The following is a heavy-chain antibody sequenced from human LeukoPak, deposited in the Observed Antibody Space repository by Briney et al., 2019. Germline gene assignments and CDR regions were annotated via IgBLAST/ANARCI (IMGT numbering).Heavy chain of an antibody. Sequence: GGSLRLSCAASGFTVSSNYMSWVRQAPGKGLEWVSAISDSGGNTYYADSVKGRFTISRDNSKNTLYLQMNSLRAEDTAIYYCAKDHCSSTSCRFDYWGQGTLVTVSS. V-gene: IGHV3-23*01. D-gene: IGHD2-2*01. CDR1: GFTVSSNY. CDR2: ISDSGGNT. CDR3: AKDHCSSTSCRFDY. J-gene: IGHJ4*02.